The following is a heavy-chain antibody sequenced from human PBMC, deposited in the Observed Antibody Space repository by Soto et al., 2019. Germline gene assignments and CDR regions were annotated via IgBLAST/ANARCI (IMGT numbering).Heavy chain of an antibody. Sequence: GGSLRLSCAASGFTFSSYGMHWVRQAPGKGLEWVAVIWYDGSNKYYADSVKGRFTISRDNSKNTLYLQMNSLRAEDTAVYYCARDSPPYYDFWSGYFYGMDVWGQGTTVTVSS. CDR3: ARDSPPYYDFWSGYFYGMDV. V-gene: IGHV3-33*01. CDR1: GFTFSSYG. D-gene: IGHD3-3*01. CDR2: IWYDGSNK. J-gene: IGHJ6*02.